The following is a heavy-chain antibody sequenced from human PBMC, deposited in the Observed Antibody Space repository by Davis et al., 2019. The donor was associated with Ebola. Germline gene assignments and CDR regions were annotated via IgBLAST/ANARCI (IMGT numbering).Heavy chain of an antibody. Sequence: PGGSLRLSCAASGVTFSSYAMTWVRQAPGKGLEWVSTISDNGGSTYYADSVKGRFTISRDKSQNTLYLQMNSLRAEDTAVYYCAKDPIWAFDWSSDAFDIWGQGTMVTVSS. CDR2: ISDNGGST. J-gene: IGHJ3*02. V-gene: IGHV3-23*01. CDR3: AKDPIWAFDWSSDAFDI. D-gene: IGHD3-9*01. CDR1: GVTFSSYA.